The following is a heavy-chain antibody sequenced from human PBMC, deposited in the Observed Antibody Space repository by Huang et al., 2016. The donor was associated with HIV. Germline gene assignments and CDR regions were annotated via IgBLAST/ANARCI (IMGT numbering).Heavy chain of an antibody. CDR3: ALTASTMVRGVIRAPSKFDY. CDR2: TSASKGNT. CDR1: GYTFTNYG. J-gene: IGHJ4*02. D-gene: IGHD3-10*01. V-gene: IGHV1-18*04. Sequence: QVQLVQSGAEVKKPGASVKVSCKASGYTFTNYGITWVQQAPGQGLEWMGWTSASKGNTNNAKIHQGGVTMTTDTSTSTTYMELRSLTSDDTAVYYCALTASTMVRGVIRAPSKFDYWGQGTLITVSS.